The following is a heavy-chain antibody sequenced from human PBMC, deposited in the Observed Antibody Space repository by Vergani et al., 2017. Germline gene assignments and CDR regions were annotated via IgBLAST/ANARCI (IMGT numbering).Heavy chain of an antibody. CDR2: INPSGGHT. D-gene: IGHD3-9*01. CDR3: ARGDYGILTGYRY. Sequence: QVQVVQSGAEVKKSGASVKVSCKISGYTFSNYYMHWVRQALGQGLEWMGIINPSGGHTNYAQKFQGRVTMTRDTSTSTVYMELSSLRSEDTAIYYCARGDYGILTGYRYWGQGTLVTVSA. CDR1: GYTFSNYY. V-gene: IGHV1-46*03. J-gene: IGHJ4*02.